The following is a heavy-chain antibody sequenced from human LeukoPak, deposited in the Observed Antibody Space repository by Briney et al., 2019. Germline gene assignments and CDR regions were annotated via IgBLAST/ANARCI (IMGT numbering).Heavy chain of an antibody. Sequence: ASVKVPCKAPGHTFDYGVSWVRQAPGQGLEWMGWISAYNAYTNYPQKVQGRVTMTTDTTTSTVYMELRGLRSDDTAVYYCAIGVAGTHFDYWGQGTLVTVSS. CDR1: GHTFDYG. J-gene: IGHJ4*02. CDR2: ISAYNAYT. D-gene: IGHD6-19*01. CDR3: AIGVAGTHFDY. V-gene: IGHV1-18*01.